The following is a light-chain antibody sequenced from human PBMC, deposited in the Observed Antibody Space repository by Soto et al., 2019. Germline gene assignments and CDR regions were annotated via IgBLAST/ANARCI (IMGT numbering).Light chain of an antibody. J-gene: IGKJ4*01. Sequence: DIQMTQSPSSLSASLGDRVTITCRASQNIDNYLNWYQHKPGKAPKLLIYATSTLQSGVPARFSGSGSGTEFTLTISTLQSEDFATYFCQESYNSPAVSFGGGTKVEI. V-gene: IGKV1-39*01. CDR3: QESYNSPAVS. CDR1: QNIDNY. CDR2: ATS.